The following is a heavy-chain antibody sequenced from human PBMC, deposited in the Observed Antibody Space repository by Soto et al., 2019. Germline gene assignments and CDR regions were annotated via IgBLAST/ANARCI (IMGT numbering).Heavy chain of an antibody. CDR3: ARDLTTTYYYYMDV. CDR2: IIPILGIA. Sequence: SVKVSCKASGGTFSSYTISWVRQAPGQGLEWMGRIIPILGIANYAQKYKGRVTITANKSTSTAYKELSSLRSEDTAVYYCARDLTTTYYYYMDVWGKGTTVTVSS. CDR1: GGTFSSYT. D-gene: IGHD4-4*01. J-gene: IGHJ6*03. V-gene: IGHV1-69*04.